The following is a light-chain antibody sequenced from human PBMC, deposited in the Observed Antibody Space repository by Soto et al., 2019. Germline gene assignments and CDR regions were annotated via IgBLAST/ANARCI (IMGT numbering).Light chain of an antibody. CDR1: TSNIGAGYG. J-gene: IGLJ2*01. Sequence: QSVLTQPPSVSGAPGQRVTISCTGSTSNIGAGYGVHWYQHLPGTAPKLLMYGNSIRPSGVPDRFSGSKSGTSASLAITGLQADDEADYYCQSYDSSLTDVVFGGGTKLTV. V-gene: IGLV1-40*01. CDR3: QSYDSSLTDVV. CDR2: GNS.